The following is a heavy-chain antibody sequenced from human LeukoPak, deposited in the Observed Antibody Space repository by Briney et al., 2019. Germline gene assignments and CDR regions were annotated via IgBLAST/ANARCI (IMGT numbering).Heavy chain of an antibody. CDR2: IIPILGTP. D-gene: IGHD4-11*01. Sequence: ASVKVSCKDSLGSFSNYALSWVRQAPGQGLEWMGRIIPILGTPNYAQNFQGRVTITTNEFTGPAYMEVSSLRSEYTAVYYCACDYRHPPWYYMDVWGKGTTVTVFS. CDR1: LGSFSNYA. V-gene: IGHV1-69*05. J-gene: IGHJ6*03. CDR3: ACDYRHPPWYYMDV.